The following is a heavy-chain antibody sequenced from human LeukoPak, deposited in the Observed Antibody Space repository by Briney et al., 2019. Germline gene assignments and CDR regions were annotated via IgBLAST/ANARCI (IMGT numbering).Heavy chain of an antibody. CDR1: GFTFSSYS. J-gene: IGHJ6*03. V-gene: IGHV3-48*01. D-gene: IGHD4-17*01. CDR3: ARGDYGDYWNYYYMDV. Sequence: PGGSLRLSCAASGFTFSSYSMNWVRQAPGKGLAWVSYISSTSSTIYYADSVKGRFTISRDTAKNPLYLQMNSLRAEDTAVYSCARGDYGDYWNYYYMDVWGKGTTVTVSS. CDR2: ISSTSSTI.